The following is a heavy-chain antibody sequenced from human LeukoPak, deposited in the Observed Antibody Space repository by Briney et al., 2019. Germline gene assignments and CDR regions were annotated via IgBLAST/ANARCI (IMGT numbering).Heavy chain of an antibody. D-gene: IGHD1-26*01. Sequence: GRSLRLSCAASGFTFSSYGMHWVRQAPGKGLEWVAVIPYDVDNKYYADSVKGRFTISRDNSKNTLYLQLNSLRVEDTAVFYCARDPGGAKFDYWGQGSLVTVSS. CDR2: IPYDVDNK. V-gene: IGHV3-30*03. CDR3: ARDPGGAKFDY. CDR1: GFTFSSYG. J-gene: IGHJ4*02.